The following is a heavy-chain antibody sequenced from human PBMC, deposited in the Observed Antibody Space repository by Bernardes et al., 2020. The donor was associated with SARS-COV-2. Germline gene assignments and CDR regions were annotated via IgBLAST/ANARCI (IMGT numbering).Heavy chain of an antibody. D-gene: IGHD3-22*01. CDR1: GYTLTELS. V-gene: IGHV1-24*01. J-gene: IGHJ4*02. CDR3: ATAAYDSSGYYLPYFDY. CDR2: FDPEDGET. Sequence: ASVKVSFKVSGYTLTELSMHWVRQAPGKGLEWMGGFDPEDGETIYAQKFQGRVTMTEDTSTDTAYMELSSLRSEDTAVYYCATAAYDSSGYYLPYFDYWGQGTLVTVSS.